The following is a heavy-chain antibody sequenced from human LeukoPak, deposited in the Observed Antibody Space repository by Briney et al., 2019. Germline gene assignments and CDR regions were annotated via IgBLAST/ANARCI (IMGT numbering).Heavy chain of an antibody. J-gene: IGHJ4*02. CDR3: ARHSARGELV. V-gene: IGHV1-69*13. CDR2: IIPIFGTA. Sequence: ASVKVSCKASGGTFSSYAISWGRQAPGQGLEWMGGIIPIFGTANYAQKFQGRVTITADESTRTAYMELSSLRSEDTAIYYCARHSARGELVWGQGTLVTVSS. CDR1: GGTFSSYA. D-gene: IGHD1-7*01.